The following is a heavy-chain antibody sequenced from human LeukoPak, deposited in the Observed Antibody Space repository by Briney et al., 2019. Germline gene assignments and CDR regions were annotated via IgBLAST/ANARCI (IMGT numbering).Heavy chain of an antibody. D-gene: IGHD3-3*01. J-gene: IGHJ3*02. V-gene: IGHV1-2*02. Sequence: ASVKVSCKASGGTFSSYAISWVRQAPAQGLEWMGWINSNRGGTNYAQKFQGRVTMTRDTSISTAYMELRSVRSDDTAVYYCARDHGDDAFDIWGPGAMVTVSS. CDR2: INSNRGGT. CDR1: GGTFSSYA. CDR3: ARDHGDDAFDI.